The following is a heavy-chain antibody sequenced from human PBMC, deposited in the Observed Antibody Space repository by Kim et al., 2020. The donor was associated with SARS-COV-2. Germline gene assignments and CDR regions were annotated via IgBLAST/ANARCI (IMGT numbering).Heavy chain of an antibody. V-gene: IGHV4-39*01. Sequence: PSLKSRVTISVDTSKNQCSLKLSSVTAADTAVYYCASQGAWYGDYGRLDYWGQGTLVTVSS. J-gene: IGHJ4*02. CDR3: ASQGAWYGDYGRLDY. D-gene: IGHD4-17*01.